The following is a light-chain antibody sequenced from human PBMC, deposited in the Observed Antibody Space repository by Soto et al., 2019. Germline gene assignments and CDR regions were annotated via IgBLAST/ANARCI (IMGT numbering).Light chain of an antibody. CDR2: DAT. CDR3: QQRSNWPLT. J-gene: IGKJ4*01. CDR1: QSVRSY. V-gene: IGKV3-11*01. Sequence: EIVLTQSPATLALSPGERATLSCRTSQSVRSYLAWYQQKPGQAPRLLIYDATNSATGIPARFSGSGSGTDFSLTISSLEPEDFAVYYCQQRSNWPLTFCGGTRVEIK.